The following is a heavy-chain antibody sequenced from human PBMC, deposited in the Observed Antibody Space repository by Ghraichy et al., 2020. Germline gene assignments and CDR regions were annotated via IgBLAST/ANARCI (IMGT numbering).Heavy chain of an antibody. Sequence: SETLSLTCTVSGGSISSYYWSWIRQPPGKGLEWIGYIYYSGSTNYNPSLKSRVTISVDTSKNQFSLKLSSVTAADTAVYYCAIERDYVAFDIWGQGTMVTVSS. J-gene: IGHJ3*02. V-gene: IGHV4-59*01. CDR2: IYYSGST. D-gene: IGHD4-17*01. CDR3: AIERDYVAFDI. CDR1: GGSISSYY.